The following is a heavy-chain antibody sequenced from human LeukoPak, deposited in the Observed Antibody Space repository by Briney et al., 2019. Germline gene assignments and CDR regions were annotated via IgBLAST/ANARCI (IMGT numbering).Heavy chain of an antibody. J-gene: IGHJ4*02. CDR1: GDSVNSGTYY. Sequence: SETLSLTCTVSGDSVNSGTYYHWSWIRQPPGKGLEWIGTTFYNGSPKYNPSLKSRVTISVDTSKNQFSLKLTSVTAADTAVYYCARVGNFEGYYWGQGTLVTVPS. CDR2: TFYNGSP. V-gene: IGHV4-61*01. D-gene: IGHD7-27*01. CDR3: ARVGNFEGYY.